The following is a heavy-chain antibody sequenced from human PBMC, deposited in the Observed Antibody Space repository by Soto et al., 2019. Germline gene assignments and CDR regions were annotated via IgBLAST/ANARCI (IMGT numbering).Heavy chain of an antibody. CDR2: MYNSGST. D-gene: IGHD3-10*01. V-gene: IGHV4-4*08. CDR1: GGSISSYY. CDR3: ASMGYHYGSGSYPLDY. Sequence: QVQLQESGPRLVKPSETLSLTCTVSGGSISSYYWTWIRQPPGKGLEWIGFMYNSGSTHYNPSLKRRVTISLXTXKXXFSLNLRSVTAADTAVYYCASMGYHYGSGSYPLDYWGQGTLVTVSS. J-gene: IGHJ4*02.